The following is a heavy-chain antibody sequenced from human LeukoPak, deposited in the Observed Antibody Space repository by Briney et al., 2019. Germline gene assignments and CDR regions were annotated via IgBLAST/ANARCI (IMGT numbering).Heavy chain of an antibody. D-gene: IGHD3-16*01. Sequence: GASVKVSCKASGYTFTSYYMHWARQAPGQGLEWMGIINPSGGSTSYAQKFQGRVTMTRDMSTSTVYMELSSLRSEDTAVYYGARDFMITFGGPYPYYYYYYMDVWGKGTTVTVSS. CDR2: INPSGGST. V-gene: IGHV1-46*01. CDR3: ARDFMITFGGPYPYYYYYYMDV. CDR1: GYTFTSYY. J-gene: IGHJ6*03.